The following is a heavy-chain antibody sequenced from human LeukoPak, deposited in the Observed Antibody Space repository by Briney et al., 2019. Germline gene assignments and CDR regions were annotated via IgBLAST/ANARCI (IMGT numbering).Heavy chain of an antibody. Sequence: GGSLRLSRSASGFTFSNCAMHWVRQAPGKGPEYVSVISSYGDKTYYADSVKGRFTISRDNSKNTVSLQMSSLRAEDTAVYYCVKDLYKGDTSSWYYFDYWGQGTLVTVSS. D-gene: IGHD6-13*01. CDR1: GFTFSNCA. V-gene: IGHV3-64D*06. J-gene: IGHJ4*02. CDR2: ISSYGDKT. CDR3: VKDLYKGDTSSWYYFDY.